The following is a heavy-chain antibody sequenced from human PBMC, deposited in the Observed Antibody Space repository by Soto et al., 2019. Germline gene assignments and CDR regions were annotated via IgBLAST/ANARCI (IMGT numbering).Heavy chain of an antibody. Sequence: GGSLRLSCAASGFTFSNAWMSWVRQAPGKGLEWVGRIKSKTDGGTTDYAAPVKGRFTISRDDSKNTLYLQMNSLKTEDTAVYYCTTAHYDFWSGYYTSWGQGTLVTAPQ. CDR2: IKSKTDGGTT. CDR1: GFTFSNAW. J-gene: IGHJ5*02. D-gene: IGHD3-3*01. CDR3: TTAHYDFWSGYYTS. V-gene: IGHV3-15*01.